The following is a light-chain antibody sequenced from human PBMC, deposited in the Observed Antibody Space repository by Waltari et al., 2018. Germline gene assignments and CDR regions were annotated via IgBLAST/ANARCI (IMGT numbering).Light chain of an antibody. Sequence: EIVMTPSPATLSVSPGERATLYGRASQSVRSNLAWYQQKPGQAPRLLIYGASTRATGVPARFSGSGSGREFTLTISSLQSEDFAVYYCQHDNDGPEWTFGQGTKVEIK. CDR3: QHDNDGPEWT. CDR2: GAS. J-gene: IGKJ1*01. V-gene: IGKV3-15*01. CDR1: QSVRSN.